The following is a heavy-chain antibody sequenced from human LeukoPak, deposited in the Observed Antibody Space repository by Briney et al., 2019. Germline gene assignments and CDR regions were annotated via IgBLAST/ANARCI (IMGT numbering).Heavy chain of an antibody. CDR1: GFTFSSYW. Sequence: GGSLRLSCAASGFTFSSYWMHWVCQAPGKGLVWVSRINSDGSSTSYADSVKGRFTISRDNAKNTLYLQMNSLRAEDTAVYYCARGPKLGYCSGGSFYSKTFDYWGQGTLVTVSS. V-gene: IGHV3-74*01. CDR3: ARGPKLGYCSGGSFYSKTFDY. J-gene: IGHJ4*02. CDR2: INSDGSST. D-gene: IGHD2-15*01.